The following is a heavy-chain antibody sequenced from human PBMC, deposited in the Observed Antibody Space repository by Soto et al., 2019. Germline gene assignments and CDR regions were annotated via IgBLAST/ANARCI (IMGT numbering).Heavy chain of an antibody. V-gene: IGHV3-23*01. CDR2: ISGSGGGT. CDR1: GFSFSSHV. J-gene: IGHJ6*02. Sequence: GGSLRLSCAASGFSFSSHVMSWVRQAPGKGLEWVSSISGSGGGTYYADSVKGRFIISRDNSKNTLDLQMNSLRAEDTAVYYCAVGYCSSTSCYAPRLYYYGMDVWGQGTTVTVSS. D-gene: IGHD2-2*01. CDR3: AVGYCSSTSCYAPRLYYYGMDV.